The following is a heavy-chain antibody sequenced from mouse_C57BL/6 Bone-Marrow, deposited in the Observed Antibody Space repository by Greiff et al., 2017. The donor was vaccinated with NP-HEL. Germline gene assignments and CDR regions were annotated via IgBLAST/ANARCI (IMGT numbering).Heavy chain of an antibody. CDR2: IYPRSGNT. Sequence: VKLQESGAELARPGASVKLSCKASGYTFTSYGISWVKQRTGQGLEWIGEIYPRSGNTYYNEKFKGKATLTADKSSSTAYMELRSLTSEDSAVYFCARDEVVADYWAKAPLSQSPQ. V-gene: IGHV1-81*01. D-gene: IGHD1-1*01. J-gene: IGHJ2*01. CDR1: GYTFTSYG. CDR3: ARDEVVADY.